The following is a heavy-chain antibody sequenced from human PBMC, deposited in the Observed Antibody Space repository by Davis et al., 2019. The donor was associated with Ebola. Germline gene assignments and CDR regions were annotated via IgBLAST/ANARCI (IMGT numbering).Heavy chain of an antibody. CDR3: ARANLGHCSRTSCQEYWFDP. CDR2: TYHSGST. V-gene: IGHV4-4*02. J-gene: IGHJ5*02. Sequence: MPSETLSLTCAVSGGSISSSNWWRCVRQPPGKGLELIGETYHSGSTNYNSSLKSRVTISVDKSKNQFSLKLSSVTAADTAVYYCARANLGHCSRTSCQEYWFDPWGQGTLVTVSS. D-gene: IGHD2-2*01. CDR1: GGSISSSNW.